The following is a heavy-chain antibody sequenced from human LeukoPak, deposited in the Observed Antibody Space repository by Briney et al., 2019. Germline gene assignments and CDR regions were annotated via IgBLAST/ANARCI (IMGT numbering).Heavy chain of an antibody. CDR2: IISDGSSI. Sequence: GGSLRLSCAASGFTFSSYWMHWVRQAPGKGLVWVSRIISDGSSISYADSVKGRFTISRDTSKNTVSLQMNSLRAEDTAVYFCARVGDHYHWNLDLWGRGTLVTVSS. CDR3: ARVGDHYHWNLDL. CDR1: GFTFSSYW. D-gene: IGHD3-10*01. J-gene: IGHJ2*01. V-gene: IGHV3-74*01.